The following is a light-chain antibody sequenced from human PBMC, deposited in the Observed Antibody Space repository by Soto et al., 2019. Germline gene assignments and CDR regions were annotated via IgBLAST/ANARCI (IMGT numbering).Light chain of an antibody. J-gene: IGLJ7*01. CDR2: GNS. Sequence: QSVLTQPPSVSGAPGQRVTISCTGSSSNIGAGYDVHWYQQLPGTAPKLLIYGNSNRPSGVPDRFSGSKSGTSASLAITGLQAEDEADYYCQSYDSSGHVFGTGTQLTVL. V-gene: IGLV1-40*01. CDR1: SSNIGAGYD. CDR3: QSYDSSGHV.